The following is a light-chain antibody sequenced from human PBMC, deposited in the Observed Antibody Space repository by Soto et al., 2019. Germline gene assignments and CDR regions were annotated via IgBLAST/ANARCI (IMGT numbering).Light chain of an antibody. J-gene: IGLJ2*01. CDR2: DNN. CDR1: TSNIGTNY. Sequence: QSVLTQPPSVSAAPGQKVTISCSGSTSNIGTNYVSWYQQLPGTAPKLLIYDNNNRPSRIPDRFSGSKSGTSATLGITGLQTGDEADYYCGTWDSSLSAGGVVFGGGTKLTVL. V-gene: IGLV1-51*01. CDR3: GTWDSSLSAGGVV.